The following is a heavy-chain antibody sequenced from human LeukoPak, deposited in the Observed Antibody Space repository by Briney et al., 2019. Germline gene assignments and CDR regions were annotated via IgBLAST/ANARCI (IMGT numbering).Heavy chain of an antibody. Sequence: GALSLSCAASGFTFSSYAMSWVRQAPGKGLEWVSVISGSGDSTHYADSVKGRLTISRDNSKSTVYLQMNSLRAEDAAVYYCANRGCYSIDDPFDIWGQGTMVTVSS. V-gene: IGHV3-23*01. J-gene: IGHJ3*02. CDR1: GFTFSSYA. D-gene: IGHD4-11*01. CDR2: ISGSGDST. CDR3: ANRGCYSIDDPFDI.